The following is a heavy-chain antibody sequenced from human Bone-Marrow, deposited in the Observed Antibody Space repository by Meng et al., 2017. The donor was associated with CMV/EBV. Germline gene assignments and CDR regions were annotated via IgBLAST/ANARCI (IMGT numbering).Heavy chain of an antibody. CDR2: IYYSGST. V-gene: IGHV4-39*07. CDR1: GGSISSSSYY. Sequence: SETLSLTCTVSGGSISSSSYYWGWIRQPPGKGLEWIGSIYYSGSTYYNPSLKSRVTISVDTSKNQFSLKLSSVTAADTAVYYCARDMGYRAYCSSTSCYSGRGGMDVWGQGTTVTVSS. D-gene: IGHD2-2*02. CDR3: ARDMGYRAYCSSTSCYSGRGGMDV. J-gene: IGHJ6*02.